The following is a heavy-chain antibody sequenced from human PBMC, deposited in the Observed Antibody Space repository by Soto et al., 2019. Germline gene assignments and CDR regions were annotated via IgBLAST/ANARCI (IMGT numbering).Heavy chain of an antibody. D-gene: IGHD6-13*01. CDR3: IRAAAGLDP. CDR2: IRTKANSYAT. Sequence: GGSLRLSCAASGFTFSGSEMHWVRQASGKGLEWVGHIRTKANSYATAYAASVKGRFTISRDDLKNMAYLEMNSLRIEDTAVYYCIRAAAGLDPWGQGTLVTVSS. CDR1: GFTFSGSE. J-gene: IGHJ5*02. V-gene: IGHV3-73*01.